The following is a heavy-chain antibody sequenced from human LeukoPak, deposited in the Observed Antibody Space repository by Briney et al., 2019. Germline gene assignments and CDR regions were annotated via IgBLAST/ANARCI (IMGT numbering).Heavy chain of an antibody. CDR2: INPNSGGT. D-gene: IGHD6-13*01. Sequence: ASVKVSCKASGYTFTGYYMHWVRQALGQGLEWMGWINPNSGGTNYAQKLQGRVTMTRDTSISTAYMELSRLRSDDTAVYYCARKGIAAAGSFDYWGQGTLVTVSS. V-gene: IGHV1-2*02. J-gene: IGHJ4*02. CDR3: ARKGIAAAGSFDY. CDR1: GYTFTGYY.